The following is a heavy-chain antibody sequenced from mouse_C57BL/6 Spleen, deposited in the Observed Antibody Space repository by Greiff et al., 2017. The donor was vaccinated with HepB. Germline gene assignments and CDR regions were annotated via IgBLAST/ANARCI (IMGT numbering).Heavy chain of an antibody. V-gene: IGHV14-4*01. Sequence: VQLQQSGAELVRPGASVKLSCTASGFNIKDDYMHWVKQRPEQGLEWMGWIDPENGDTEYASKFEGKATITADTSSNTAYMQLSSLTSEDPAVYYCTSTIKYFDVWGTGTSVTVSS. D-gene: IGHD2-1*01. J-gene: IGHJ1*03. CDR2: IDPENGDT. CDR3: TSTIKYFDV. CDR1: GFNIKDDY.